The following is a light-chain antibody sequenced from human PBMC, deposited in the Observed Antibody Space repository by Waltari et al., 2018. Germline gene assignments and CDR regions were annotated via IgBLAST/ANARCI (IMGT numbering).Light chain of an antibody. CDR3: CSYAGRSTLV. CDR2: EVN. V-gene: IGLV2-23*02. Sequence: QSALTQPASVSGSPGQSITISCSGTSSDVGASNLISWYQQHPGKVPTLMIYEVNKRPSGVSNRFSGPKSDNTASLTISGLQAEDEADYYCCSYAGRSTLVFGGGTKLTVL. CDR1: SSDVGASNL. J-gene: IGLJ3*02.